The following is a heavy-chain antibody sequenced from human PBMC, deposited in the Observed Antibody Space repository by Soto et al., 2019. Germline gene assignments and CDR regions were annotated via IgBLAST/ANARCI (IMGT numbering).Heavy chain of an antibody. CDR1: GFALTTYA. CDR3: VRDDGVVGGSSAFDS. CDR2: INGRSTYK. V-gene: IGHV3-21*01. J-gene: IGHJ4*02. D-gene: IGHD1-26*01. Sequence: KPGGSLRLSCVASGFALTTYAMNWVRQGPGTGLEWVSSINGRSTYKYYSDSVKGRFTVSRDNAQNSLYLHMNRLRPEDTAVYYCVRDDGVVGGSSAFDSWGQGTLVTVSS.